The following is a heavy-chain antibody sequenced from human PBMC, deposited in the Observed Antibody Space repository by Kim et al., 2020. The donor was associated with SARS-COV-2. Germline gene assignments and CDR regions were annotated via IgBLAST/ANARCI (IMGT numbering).Heavy chain of an antibody. D-gene: IGHD3-9*01. CDR3: ARWFTYYDILTGYYVGYYGMDV. J-gene: IGHJ6*02. V-gene: IGHV3-11*01. Sequence: GGSLRLSCAASGFTFSDYYMSWIRQAPGKGLEWVSYISSSGSTIYYADSVKGRFTIYRDNAKNSLYLQMNSLRAEDTAVYYCARWFTYYDILTGYYVGYYGMDVWGQGTTVTVSS. CDR2: ISSSGSTI. CDR1: GFTFSDYY.